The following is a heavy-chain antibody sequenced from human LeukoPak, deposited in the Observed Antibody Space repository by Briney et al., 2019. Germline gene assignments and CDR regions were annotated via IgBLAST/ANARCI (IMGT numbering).Heavy chain of an antibody. J-gene: IGHJ5*02. V-gene: IGHV4-34*01. CDR1: GGSFSGYY. CDR3: ARDAQGLRLGELSLHWFDP. D-gene: IGHD3-16*02. CDR2: INHSGST. Sequence: PSETLSLTCAVYGGSFSGYYWSWIRQPPGKGLEWIGEINHSGSTNYNPSLKSRVTISVDTSKNQFSLKLSSVTAADTAVYYCARDAQGLRLGELSLHWFDPWGQGTLVTVSS.